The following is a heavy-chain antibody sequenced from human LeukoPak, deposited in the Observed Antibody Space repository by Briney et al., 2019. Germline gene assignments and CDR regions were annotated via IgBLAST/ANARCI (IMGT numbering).Heavy chain of an antibody. V-gene: IGHV3-48*01. Sequence: LGGSLRLSCEASGFTFSKCGMNWVRQAPGKGLEWISFVTSTGRPIYYADSVKGRFTISRDNANNSVYLQMNSLRVEDTAVYYCAKDGGGGLQLTYYYYYYMDVWGKGTTVTVSS. D-gene: IGHD5-24*01. CDR2: VTSTGRPI. J-gene: IGHJ6*03. CDR1: GFTFSKCG. CDR3: AKDGGGGLQLTYYYYYYMDV.